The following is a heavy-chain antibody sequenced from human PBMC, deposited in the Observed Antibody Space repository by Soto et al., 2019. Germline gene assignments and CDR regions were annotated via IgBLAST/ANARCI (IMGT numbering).Heavy chain of an antibody. CDR2: IYYSGST. CDR1: GGSISSGGYY. CDR3: ARDGAGYYDSSGYYLHWFDP. D-gene: IGHD3-22*01. V-gene: IGHV4-31*03. Sequence: SETLSLTCTVSGGSISSGGYYWSWIRQHPGKGLEWIGYIYYSGSTYYNPSLKSRVTISVDTSKNQFSLKLSSVTAADTAVYYCARDGAGYYDSSGYYLHWFDPWGQGTLVTVSS. J-gene: IGHJ5*02.